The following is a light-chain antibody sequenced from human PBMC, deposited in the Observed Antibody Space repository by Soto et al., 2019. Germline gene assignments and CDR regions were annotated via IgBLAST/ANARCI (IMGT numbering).Light chain of an antibody. J-gene: IGKJ2*01. CDR1: HSISRW. CDR2: KAS. Sequence: DIQMTQSPSTLSASVGDRVTITCRASHSISRWLAWYQQKPGNAPKVLIYKASNLETGVPPMFSGSGSETEVTLTISSLQPDDYATYYCQQYNGYPYTFGQGTKVEI. V-gene: IGKV1-5*03. CDR3: QQYNGYPYT.